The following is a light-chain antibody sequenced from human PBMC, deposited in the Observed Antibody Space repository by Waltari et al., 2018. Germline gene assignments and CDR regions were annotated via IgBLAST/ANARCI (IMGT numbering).Light chain of an antibody. CDR2: VNSDGSH. J-gene: IGLJ2*01. V-gene: IGLV4-69*01. CDR3: QTWGNGFRI. Sequence: QLVLTQSHSASASLGASVKLTCTLSSGYSGFAITWHPQKPEKGPRYLMKVNSDGSHTRGDGIPDRFSASTSGAERHLTISSLQSEDEADYYCQTWGNGFRIFGGGTKLTV. CDR1: SGYSGFA.